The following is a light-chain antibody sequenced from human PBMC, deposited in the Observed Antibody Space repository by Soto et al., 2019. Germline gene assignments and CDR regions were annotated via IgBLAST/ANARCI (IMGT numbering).Light chain of an antibody. J-gene: IGKJ2*01. CDR2: GAS. CDR3: QLYNNWPPYT. CDR1: QSVSSN. Sequence: EIVMTQSPATLSVSPGERATLSCRASQSVSSNLAWYQQKPGQAPRLLIYGASTRATGIPARFSGSGSGTEFTLTISSLQSEDFALYYCQLYNNWPPYTFGQGTKLEIK. V-gene: IGKV3-15*01.